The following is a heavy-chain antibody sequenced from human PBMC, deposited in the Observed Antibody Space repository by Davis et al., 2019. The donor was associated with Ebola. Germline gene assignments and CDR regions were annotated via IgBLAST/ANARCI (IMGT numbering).Heavy chain of an antibody. V-gene: IGHV4-59*01. Sequence: MPSETLSLTCTVSGGSISSYYWSWIRQPPGKGLEWIGYIYYSGSTNYNPSLKSRVTISVDTSKNQFSLKLSSVTAADTAVYYCARDHNIGGYYYGMDVWGQGTTVTVSS. J-gene: IGHJ6*02. CDR1: GGSISSYY. D-gene: IGHD3-10*01. CDR2: IYYSGST. CDR3: ARDHNIGGYYYGMDV.